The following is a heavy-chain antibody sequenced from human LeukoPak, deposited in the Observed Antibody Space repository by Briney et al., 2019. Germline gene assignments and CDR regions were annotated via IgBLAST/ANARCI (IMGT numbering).Heavy chain of an antibody. D-gene: IGHD3-22*01. J-gene: IGHJ4*02. Sequence: SETLPLTCTVSGGSISSYYWSWIRQPPGKGLEWIGYIYYSGSTNYNPSLKSRVTISVDTSKNQFSLKLSSVTAADTAVYYCARDLGSGSQLFDYWGQGTLVTVSS. CDR1: GGSISSYY. V-gene: IGHV4-59*01. CDR2: IYYSGST. CDR3: ARDLGSGSQLFDY.